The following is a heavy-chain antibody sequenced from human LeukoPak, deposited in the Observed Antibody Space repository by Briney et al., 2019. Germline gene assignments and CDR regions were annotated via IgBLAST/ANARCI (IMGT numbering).Heavy chain of an antibody. CDR1: GYSISSGYY. CDR3: ARAVISYSGSYFDPHFDY. J-gene: IGHJ4*02. CDR2: IYHSGST. Sequence: SETLSLTCTVSGYSISSGYYWGWIRQPPGKGLEWIGSIYHSGSTYYNPSLKSRVTISVDTSKNQFSLKLSSVTAADTAVYCCARAVISYSGSYFDPHFDYWGEGTLVTVSS. V-gene: IGHV4-38-2*02. D-gene: IGHD1-26*01.